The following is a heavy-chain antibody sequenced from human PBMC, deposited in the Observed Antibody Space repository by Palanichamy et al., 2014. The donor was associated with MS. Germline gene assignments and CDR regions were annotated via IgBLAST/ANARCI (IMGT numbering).Heavy chain of an antibody. CDR2: ISGSGGST. Sequence: EVQLLESGGGLVQPGGSLRLSCAASGFTFSSYAMSWVRQAPGKGLEWVSAISGSGGSTYYADSVKGRFTISRDNSKNTLYLQMNSLRAEDTAVYYCAKDSSDYGDEEEDYFDYWGQGTLVTVSS. V-gene: IGHV3-23*01. CDR1: GFTFSSYA. J-gene: IGHJ4*02. D-gene: IGHD4-17*01. CDR3: AKDSSDYGDEEEDYFDY.